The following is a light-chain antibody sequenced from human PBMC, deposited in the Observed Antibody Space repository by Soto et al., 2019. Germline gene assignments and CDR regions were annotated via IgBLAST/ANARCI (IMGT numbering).Light chain of an antibody. Sequence: LANLTVSTGMGATLSCRASQNISNYLIWYQQKPGQAPRLLIYDVSNRATGIPARFSGSGSGADFTLTISSLEPEDFALYYCQQHNNWPLTFGGGTKVDIK. V-gene: IGKV3-11*01. J-gene: IGKJ4*01. CDR3: QQHNNWPLT. CDR2: DVS. CDR1: QNISNY.